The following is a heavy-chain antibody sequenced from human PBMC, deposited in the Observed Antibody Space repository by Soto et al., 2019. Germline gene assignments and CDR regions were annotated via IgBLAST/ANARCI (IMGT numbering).Heavy chain of an antibody. CDR2: IIPIFGTA. Sequence: SVKVSCKASGGTFSSYAISWVRQAPGQGLEWMGGIIPIFGTANYAQKFQGRVTITADKSTSTAYRELSSLRSEDTAVYYCATETYYYDSSGYRWFDPWGQGTLVTVSS. J-gene: IGHJ5*02. CDR1: GGTFSSYA. D-gene: IGHD3-22*01. V-gene: IGHV1-69*06. CDR3: ATETYYYDSSGYRWFDP.